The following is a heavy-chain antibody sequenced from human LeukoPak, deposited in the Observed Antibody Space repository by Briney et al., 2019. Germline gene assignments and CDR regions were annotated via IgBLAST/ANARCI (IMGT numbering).Heavy chain of an antibody. V-gene: IGHV1-46*01. J-gene: IGHJ3*02. CDR2: INPSGGST. CDR1: GYTFTSYY. CDR3: ARSYYYDSSGYFPHRAAFDI. D-gene: IGHD3-22*01. Sequence: ASVKVSCKASGYTFTSYYMHWVRQAPGQGLEWMGIINPSGGSTSYAQKFQGRVTMTRDTSTSTVYMELSSLRSEDTAVYYCARSYYYDSSGYFPHRAAFDIWGQGTMVTVSS.